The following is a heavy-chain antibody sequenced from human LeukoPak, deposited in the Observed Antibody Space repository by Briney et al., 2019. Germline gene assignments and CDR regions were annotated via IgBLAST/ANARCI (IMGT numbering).Heavy chain of an antibody. V-gene: IGHV3-48*03. D-gene: IGHD2-8*01. J-gene: IGHJ4*02. Sequence: PGGSLRLSCAVSGFTFSSYEMNWVRQAPGKGLEWVSYITRSGNTVYYADSVKGRFTISRDNAKNSLYLQMNSLRAEDTAVYYCARDQGRNGHFDYWGQGTLVTVSS. CDR1: GFTFSSYE. CDR3: ARDQGRNGHFDY. CDR2: ITRSGNTV.